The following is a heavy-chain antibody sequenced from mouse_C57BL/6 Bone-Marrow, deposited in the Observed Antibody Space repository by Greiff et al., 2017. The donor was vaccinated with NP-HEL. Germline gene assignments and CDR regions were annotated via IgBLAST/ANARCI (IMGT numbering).Heavy chain of an antibody. CDR2: IDPSDSYT. CDR3: ATPFYPYAMDY. J-gene: IGHJ4*01. D-gene: IGHD2-1*01. Sequence: QVQLQQPGAELVKPGASVKLSCKASGYTFTSYWMQWVKQRPGQGLEWIGEIDPSDSYTNYNQKFKGKATLTVDTSSSTAYMQLSSLTSEDSAVYYCATPFYPYAMDYWGQGTSVTVSS. CDR1: GYTFTSYW. V-gene: IGHV1-50*01.